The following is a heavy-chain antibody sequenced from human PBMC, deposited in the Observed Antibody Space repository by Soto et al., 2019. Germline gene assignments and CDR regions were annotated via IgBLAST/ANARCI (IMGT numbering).Heavy chain of an antibody. CDR3: ARDVGYQRFDH. J-gene: IGHJ4*02. CDR1: GFTFSSFW. CDR2: MNQDGSEI. V-gene: IGHV3-7*01. D-gene: IGHD3-16*02. Sequence: GGSLRLSCVASGFTFSSFWMCWIRQTPGKGLEWVTNMNQDGSEITYADSVKGRFTVSRDNAKNSVYLLLNSLTVEDTAVYFCARDVGYQRFDHWGQGALVTVSS.